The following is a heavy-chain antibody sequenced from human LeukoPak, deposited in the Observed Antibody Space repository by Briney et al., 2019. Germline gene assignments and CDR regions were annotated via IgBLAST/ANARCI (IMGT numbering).Heavy chain of an antibody. J-gene: IGHJ4*02. D-gene: IGHD2-15*01. V-gene: IGHV4-34*01. CDR1: GGSFSGYY. CDR2: INHSGST. Sequence: SETLSLTCTVYGGSFSGYYWSWIRQPPGKGLEWIGEINHSGSTNYNPSLKSRVTISVDTSKNQFSLKLSSVTAADTAVYYCARGLGYCSGGSCYSRRFDYWGQGTLVTVSS. CDR3: ARGLGYCSGGSCYSRRFDY.